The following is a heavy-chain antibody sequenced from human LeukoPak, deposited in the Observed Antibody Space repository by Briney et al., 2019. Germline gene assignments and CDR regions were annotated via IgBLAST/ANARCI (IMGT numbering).Heavy chain of an antibody. J-gene: IGHJ6*02. V-gene: IGHV3-11*01. CDR2: ISSSGSTI. Sequence: KSGGSLRLSCAASGFTFSDYYMSWIRQAPGKGLEWVSYISSSGSTIYYADSVKGRFTISRDNAKNSLYLQMNSLRAEDTAVYYCARDTPSYDFWSGYYTDYYYGMDVWGQGTTVTVSS. CDR1: GFTFSDYY. CDR3: ARDTPSYDFWSGYYTDYYYGMDV. D-gene: IGHD3-3*01.